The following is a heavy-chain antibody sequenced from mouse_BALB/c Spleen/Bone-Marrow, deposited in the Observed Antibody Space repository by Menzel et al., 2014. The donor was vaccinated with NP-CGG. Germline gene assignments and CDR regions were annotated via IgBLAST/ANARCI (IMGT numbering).Heavy chain of an antibody. CDR3: TRGGLRHYAMDY. CDR2: IHPGSGGT. D-gene: IGHD2-4*01. J-gene: IGHJ4*01. CDR1: GYTFTDYE. V-gene: IGHV1-15*01. Sequence: VQRVESGAELVRPGASVKLSCKALGYTFTDYEMHWVKQTPEHGLLWIGAIHPGSGGTAYNQKFKGKATLTADKSSSTAYMELSSLTSEDSAVYYCTRGGLRHYAMDYWGQGTSVTVSS.